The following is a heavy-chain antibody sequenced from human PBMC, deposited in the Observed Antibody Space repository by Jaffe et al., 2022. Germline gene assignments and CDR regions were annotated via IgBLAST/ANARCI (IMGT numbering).Heavy chain of an antibody. CDR3: AKDHWCSGGSCDAVDY. CDR1: GFTFSSYG. D-gene: IGHD2-15*01. Sequence: QVQLVESGGGVVQPGRSLRLSCAASGFTFSSYGMHWVRQAPGKGLEWVAVISYDGSNKYYADSVKGRFTISRDNSKNTLYLQMNSLRAEDTAVYYCAKDHWCSGGSCDAVDYWGQGTLVTVSS. CDR2: ISYDGSNK. J-gene: IGHJ4*02. V-gene: IGHV3-30*18.